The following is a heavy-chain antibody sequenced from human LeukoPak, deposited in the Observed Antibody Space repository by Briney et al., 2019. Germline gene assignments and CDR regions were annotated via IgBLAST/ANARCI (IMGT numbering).Heavy chain of an antibody. CDR2: LLDDGVT. Sequence: PSETLSLTCAVSGASVSGNYWSWIRQSPERGLEWIGHLLDDGVTDYNPSLKSRVTILSDTSKSQFSLRLTSVTAADTAIYYCAKFSRWIPFKFWGQGTLVTVSS. CDR3: AKFSRWIPFKF. V-gene: IGHV4-59*02. CDR1: GASVSGNY. J-gene: IGHJ1*01. D-gene: IGHD5-18*01.